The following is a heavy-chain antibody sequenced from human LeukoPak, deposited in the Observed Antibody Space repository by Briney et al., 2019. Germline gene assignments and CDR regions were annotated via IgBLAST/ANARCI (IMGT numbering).Heavy chain of an antibody. CDR1: EFTFSSYA. V-gene: IGHV3-23*01. CDR3: AKDRDHDQYYFDY. Sequence: GGSLRLSCAASEFTFSSYAMSWVRQAPGQGLEWVSAISGSGGSTYYADSVECRFTISRDNSKNTLYLHMSSLRAEDTAVYYCAKDRDHDQYYFDYWGQGTLVTVSS. J-gene: IGHJ4*02. CDR2: ISGSGGST.